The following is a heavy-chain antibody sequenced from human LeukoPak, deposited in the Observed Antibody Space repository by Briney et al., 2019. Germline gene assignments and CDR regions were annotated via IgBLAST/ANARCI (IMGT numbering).Heavy chain of an antibody. D-gene: IGHD1-26*01. CDR1: GYTFTNYD. CDR3: ARDRVGATDY. J-gene: IGHJ4*01. V-gene: IGHV1-2*02. CDR2: INPNSGGT. Sequence: GASVKVSCKASGYTFTNYDINWVRQATGQGLEWMGWINPNSGGTNYAQKFQGRVTMTRDTSISTAYMELSRLRSDDTAVYYCARDRVGATDYWGQEPWSPSPQ.